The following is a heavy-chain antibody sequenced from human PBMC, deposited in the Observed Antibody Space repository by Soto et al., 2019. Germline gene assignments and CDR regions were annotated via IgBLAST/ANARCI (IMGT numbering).Heavy chain of an antibody. V-gene: IGHV4-30-4*01. CDR2: IYDGGTT. Sequence: QVQLQESGPRLVSPSQTLSLTCTVSGGSISSAAYCWSWIRQSPDKGLEWIGHIYDGGTTYSSPSLKGRVTISADTSETQFSLKLSSVSAADTDVYYCARGPSGDKIDYWGQGIQVTVSS. CDR3: ARGPSGDKIDY. J-gene: IGHJ4*02. D-gene: IGHD7-27*01. CDR1: GGSISSAAYC.